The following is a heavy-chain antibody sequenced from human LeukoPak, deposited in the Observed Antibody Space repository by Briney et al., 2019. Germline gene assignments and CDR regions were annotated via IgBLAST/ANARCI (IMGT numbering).Heavy chain of an antibody. CDR2: IYTSGST. D-gene: IGHD3-22*01. Sequence: SETLSLTCTVSGGSISSGSYYWSWIRQPAGKGLEWIGRIYTSGSTNYDPSLKSRVTISVDTSKNQFSLKLSSVTAADTAVYYCAREKIADSSKDYWGQGTLVTVSS. J-gene: IGHJ4*02. V-gene: IGHV4-61*02. CDR1: GGSISSGSYY. CDR3: AREKIADSSKDY.